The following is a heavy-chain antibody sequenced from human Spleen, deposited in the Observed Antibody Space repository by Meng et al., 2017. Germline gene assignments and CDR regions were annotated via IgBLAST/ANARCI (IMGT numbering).Heavy chain of an antibody. CDR2: IYRGGIT. J-gene: IGHJ4*02. V-gene: IGHV4-38-2*01. CDR3: ARVRDPYYYDSSAYDY. Sequence: SETLSLTCVVSGSSIRSGYYWVWVRQPPGKALEWIATIYRGGITFYNSSLRSRVTISVDSSRNQFALKMASVTAADTAVYYCARVRDPYYYDSSAYDYWGQGTLVTVSS. CDR1: GSSIRSGYY. D-gene: IGHD3-22*01.